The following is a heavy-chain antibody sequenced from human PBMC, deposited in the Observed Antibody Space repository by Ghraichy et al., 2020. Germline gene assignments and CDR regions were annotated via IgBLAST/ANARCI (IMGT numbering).Heavy chain of an antibody. D-gene: IGHD3-22*01. CDR3: ARDGYYDSSGYTYYFDY. Sequence: ASVKVSCKASGYTFTSYGISWVRQAPGQGLEWMGWISAYNGNTNYAQKLQGRVTMTTDTSTSTAYMELRSLRSDDTAVYYCARDGYYDSSGYTYYFDYWGQGTLVTVSS. J-gene: IGHJ4*02. CDR1: GYTFTSYG. V-gene: IGHV1-18*01. CDR2: ISAYNGNT.